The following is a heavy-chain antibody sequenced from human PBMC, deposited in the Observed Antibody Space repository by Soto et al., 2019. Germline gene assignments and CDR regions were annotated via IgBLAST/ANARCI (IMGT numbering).Heavy chain of an antibody. Sequence: GGSLRLSCAASGFTFSSYDMHWVRQAPGKGLEWVAVISYDGSNKYYADSVKGRFTISRDNSKNTLYLQMNSLRAEDTAVYYCTRLLAGYYDFWSGYYSNAFDIWGQGTMVTVS. D-gene: IGHD3-3*01. CDR2: ISYDGSNK. CDR1: GFTFSSYD. CDR3: TRLLAGYYDFWSGYYSNAFDI. V-gene: IGHV3-30*03. J-gene: IGHJ3*02.